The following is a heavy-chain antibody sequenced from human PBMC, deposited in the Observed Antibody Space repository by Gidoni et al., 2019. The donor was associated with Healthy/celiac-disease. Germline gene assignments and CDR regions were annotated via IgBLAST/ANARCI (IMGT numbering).Heavy chain of an antibody. D-gene: IGHD7-27*01. CDR1: GGSISSYY. CDR2: IYYRGST. Sequence: QVQLQESGPGLVKPSETLSLTCTVSGGSISSYYWSWIRQPPGKGLEWIGYIYYRGSTNYNPSLKRRVTISVGTSKNQFSLKLSSVTAADTAVYYCARLTSSTWDRYYFDYWGQGTLVTVSS. CDR3: ARLTSSTWDRYYFDY. V-gene: IGHV4-59*08. J-gene: IGHJ4*02.